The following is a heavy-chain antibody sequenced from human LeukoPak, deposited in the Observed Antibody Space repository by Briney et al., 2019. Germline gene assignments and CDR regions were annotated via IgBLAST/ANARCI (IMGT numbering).Heavy chain of an antibody. Sequence: PSQTLSLTCTVSGGSISSGSYYWSWIRQPAGKGLEWIGRIYTSGSTNYNPSLKSRVTVSVDMSKNQFSLQLSSVTAADTAVYYCARPLSGSYYQGFDYWGQGTLVTVSS. CDR2: IYTSGST. V-gene: IGHV4-61*02. D-gene: IGHD1-26*01. J-gene: IGHJ4*02. CDR3: ARPLSGSYYQGFDY. CDR1: GGSISSGSYY.